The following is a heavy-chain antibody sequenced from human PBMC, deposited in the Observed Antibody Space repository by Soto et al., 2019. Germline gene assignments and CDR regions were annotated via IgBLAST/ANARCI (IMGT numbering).Heavy chain of an antibody. CDR3: AREPNLVEMAPSRQVYRYFAL. Sequence: QVQLVQAGGEVMKPGFSVKVSCKAAGGTFSSYAISWVRQAPGQGLEWMGGIIPIFGTANYAHKVPCRVTITADNYTSTAYMEQSSLRSEDTAVNYCAREPNLVEMAPSRQVYRYFALWGRGTLVTDSS. J-gene: IGHJ2*01. D-gene: IGHD3-16*02. V-gene: IGHV1-69*06. CDR2: IIPIFGTA. CDR1: GGTFSSYA.